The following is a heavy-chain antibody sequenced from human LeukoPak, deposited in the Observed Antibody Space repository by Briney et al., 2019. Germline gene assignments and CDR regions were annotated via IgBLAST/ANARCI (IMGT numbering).Heavy chain of an antibody. Sequence: GSSVKVSCKASGGTFGSYAINWVRQAPGQGLEWMGGIIPVFGAANSAQKFQGRVTITADESTRTVYMELSSLRSEDTAVFYCARDRPNDYAGNVFARYFDYWGQGTLVTVSS. CDR3: ARDRPNDYAGNVFARYFDY. CDR1: GGTFGSYA. D-gene: IGHD4-23*01. CDR2: IIPVFGAA. J-gene: IGHJ4*02. V-gene: IGHV1-69*01.